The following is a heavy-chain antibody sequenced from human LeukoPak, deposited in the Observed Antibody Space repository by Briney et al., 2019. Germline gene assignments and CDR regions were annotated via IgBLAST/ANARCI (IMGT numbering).Heavy chain of an antibody. CDR2: ISGRGDTT. CDR1: GFTFTNYA. CDR3: AKLRGACMGIYFCLDV. V-gene: IGHV3-23*01. J-gene: IGHJ6*02. D-gene: IGHD2-8*01. Sequence: GGSLRLSCEASGFTFTNYAMSWVRQAPGKGLEWVSGISGRGDTTYYAYSVKGRSTISRDSSKNTLYLQMNSLRAEDTATYYCAKLRGACMGIYFCLDVWGQGTTVTVSS.